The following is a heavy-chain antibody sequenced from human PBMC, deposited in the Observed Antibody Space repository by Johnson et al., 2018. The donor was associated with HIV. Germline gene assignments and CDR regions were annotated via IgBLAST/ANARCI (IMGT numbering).Heavy chain of an antibody. CDR3: ARGMARIAFDI. D-gene: IGHD5-24*01. CDR1: GFTFSSYG. CDR2: IRYDGSDK. V-gene: IGHV3-30*02. Sequence: QVQLVESGGGVVQPGRSLRLSCAGSGFTFSSYGMHWVRQAPGKGLEWVSFIRYDGSDKHYADSVKGRFTISRDNSKNTVYLQTNSLRAEDSAVYYCARGMARIAFDIWGQGTMVTVSS. J-gene: IGHJ3*02.